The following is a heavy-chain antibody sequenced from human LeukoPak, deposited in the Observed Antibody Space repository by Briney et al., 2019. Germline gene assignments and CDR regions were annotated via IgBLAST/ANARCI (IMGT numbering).Heavy chain of an antibody. J-gene: IGHJ4*02. D-gene: IGHD3-3*01. CDR1: GFTFSSYA. V-gene: IGHV3-30-3*01. CDR2: ISYDGSNK. CDR3: ARGYDFWSGYFGY. Sequence: GRSLRLSCAASGFTFSSYAMHWVRQAPGKGLEWVAVISYDGSNKYYADSVKGRFTISRDNSKNTLYLQMNSLRAEDTAVYYCARGYDFWSGYFGYWGQGTLVTVSS.